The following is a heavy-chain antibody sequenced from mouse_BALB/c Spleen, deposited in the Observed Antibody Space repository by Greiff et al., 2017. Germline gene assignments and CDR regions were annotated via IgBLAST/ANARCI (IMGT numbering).Heavy chain of an antibody. Sequence: EVKLVESGGGLVQPGGSRKLSCAASGFTFSDYGMAWVRQAPGKGPEWVAFISNLAYSIYYADTVTGRFTISRENAKNTLYLEMSSLRSEDTAMYYCARSTAPYAMDYWGQGTSVTVSS. CDR3: ARSTAPYAMDY. CDR1: GFTFSDYG. D-gene: IGHD1-2*01. CDR2: ISNLAYSI. J-gene: IGHJ4*01. V-gene: IGHV5-15*02.